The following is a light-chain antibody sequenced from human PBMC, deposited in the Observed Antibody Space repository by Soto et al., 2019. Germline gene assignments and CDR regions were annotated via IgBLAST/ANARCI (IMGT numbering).Light chain of an antibody. CDR2: GTS. CDR1: QSVGRS. V-gene: IGKV3-15*01. J-gene: IGKJ4*01. Sequence: MTQSPSSLSVSPGERATLSCRASQSVGRSLAWYQQKPGQAPRLLIYGTSARATGIPATFSGSGSGTEFTLTISSLQSEDFAIYYCQQYDNWPSVTFGGGTKVDIK. CDR3: QQYDNWPSVT.